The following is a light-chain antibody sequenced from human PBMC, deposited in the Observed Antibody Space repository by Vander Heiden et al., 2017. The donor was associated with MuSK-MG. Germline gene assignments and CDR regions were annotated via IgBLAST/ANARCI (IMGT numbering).Light chain of an antibody. CDR3: QQSDSTPLT. Sequence: DIQMTQSPSSVSASVGDRVTITCRASQTVSGYLNWWQQKPGKAPKVLILETSNLQNGVPSRFSGSGSGTDFTLTISSLQPEDFATYYCQQSDSTPLTFGQGTTVDI. V-gene: IGKV1-39*01. CDR1: QTVSGY. J-gene: IGKJ1*01. CDR2: ETS.